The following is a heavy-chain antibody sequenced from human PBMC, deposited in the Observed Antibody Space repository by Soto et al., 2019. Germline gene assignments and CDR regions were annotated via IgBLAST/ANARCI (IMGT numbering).Heavy chain of an antibody. V-gene: IGHV3-23*01. J-gene: IGHJ4*02. CDR1: GFTFSSYA. CDR2: ISGSGGST. D-gene: IGHD3-9*01. CDR3: AKSTNPPRELRYFDWLLDLAFDY. Sequence: GGSLRLSCAASGFTFSSYAMSWVRQAPGKGLEWVSAISGSGGSTYYADSVKGRFTISRDNSKNTLYLQMNSLRAEDTAVYYCAKSTNPPRELRYFDWLLDLAFDYWGQGTLVTVSS.